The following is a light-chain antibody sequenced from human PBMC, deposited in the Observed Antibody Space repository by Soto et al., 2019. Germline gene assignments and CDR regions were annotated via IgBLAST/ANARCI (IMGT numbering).Light chain of an antibody. CDR3: QQYSNSPSFT. V-gene: IGKV1-33*01. CDR1: QDIRNY. CDR2: DAS. J-gene: IGKJ3*01. Sequence: DIQMTQSPSSLSASIGDRVTITCQASQDIRNYLNWYQHKAGKAPQLLIFDASNLQRGVPSRFSGSGSGTDFTFTISSLQPEAIATYYCQQYSNSPSFTFGPGTKVDIK.